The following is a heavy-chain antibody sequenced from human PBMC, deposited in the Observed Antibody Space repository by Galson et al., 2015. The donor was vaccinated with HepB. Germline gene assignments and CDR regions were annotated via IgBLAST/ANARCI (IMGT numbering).Heavy chain of an antibody. CDR2: INWNGGDT. CDR1: GFIFDDYD. Sequence: SLRLSCAASGFIFDDYDMSWVRQVPGKGLEWVSGINWNGGDTDYADSVKGRFTISRDNAKNSLYLQMNSLRAEDTALYYCARDETTMARGVIHKWYSGYWGQGILVTVSS. CDR3: ARDETTMARGVIHKWYSGY. J-gene: IGHJ4*02. D-gene: IGHD3-10*01. V-gene: IGHV3-20*04.